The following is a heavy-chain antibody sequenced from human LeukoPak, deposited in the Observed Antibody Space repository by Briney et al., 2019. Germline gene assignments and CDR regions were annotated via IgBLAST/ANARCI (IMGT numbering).Heavy chain of an antibody. Sequence: GESLKISCKGSGYRFTSYWIGWVRQMPGKGLEWMAIIYAGDSDTRYSPSFQGQVTISVDKSISTAYLQWSSLKASDTAIYYCVTAAHFDYWGQGTLATVSS. D-gene: IGHD6-13*01. CDR2: IYAGDSDT. V-gene: IGHV5-51*01. CDR1: GYRFTSYW. J-gene: IGHJ4*02. CDR3: VTAAHFDY.